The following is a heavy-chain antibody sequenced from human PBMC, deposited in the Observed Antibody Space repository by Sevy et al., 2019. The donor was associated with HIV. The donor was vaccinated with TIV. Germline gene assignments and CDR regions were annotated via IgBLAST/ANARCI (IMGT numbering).Heavy chain of an antibody. CDR2: ITSGSSYI. J-gene: IGHJ6*02. CDR1: GFTFSDYA. D-gene: IGHD3-3*01. Sequence: GGSLRLSCAASGFTFSDYAINWVRQAPGKGLEWVSSITSGSSYIFYADSVKGRLTVSRDNAKNSLYLQMNSLRAEDTAVYYCARDKTILEGRYGMDVWGQGTTVTVSS. V-gene: IGHV3-21*01. CDR3: ARDKTILEGRYGMDV.